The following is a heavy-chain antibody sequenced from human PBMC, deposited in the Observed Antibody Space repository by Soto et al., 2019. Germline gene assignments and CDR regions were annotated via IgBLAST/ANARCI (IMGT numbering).Heavy chain of an antibody. D-gene: IGHD6-19*01. J-gene: IGHJ4*02. V-gene: IGHV4-59*01. CDR1: GGSISSYY. CDR2: IYYSGST. Sequence: SETLSLTCTVSGGSISSYYWSGIRQPPGKGLEWIGYIYYSGSTNYNPSLKSRVTISVDTSKNQFSLKLSSVTAADTAVYYCARGGSSSGWENYYFDYWGQGTLVTVSS. CDR3: ARGGSSSGWENYYFDY.